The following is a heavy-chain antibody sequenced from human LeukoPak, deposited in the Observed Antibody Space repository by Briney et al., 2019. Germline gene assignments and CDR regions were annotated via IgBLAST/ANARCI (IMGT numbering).Heavy chain of an antibody. Sequence: GGSLRLSCVASGFTFSRFGMNWVRQAPGKGLEWISYISSSSSAIYYADSVKGRFTISRDNGKNSLYLQMNSLRDEDTAVYYCAQKGGTDHWGQGTLVTVSS. V-gene: IGHV3-48*02. CDR1: GFTFSRFG. CDR3: AQKGGTDH. CDR2: ISSSSSAI. J-gene: IGHJ4*02. D-gene: IGHD2-15*01.